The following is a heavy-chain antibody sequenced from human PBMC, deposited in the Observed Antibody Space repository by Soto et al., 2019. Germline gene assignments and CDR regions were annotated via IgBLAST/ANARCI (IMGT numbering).Heavy chain of an antibody. J-gene: IGHJ4*02. CDR2: ILHSGRT. D-gene: IGHD2-15*01. CDR1: GGSISSNDW. V-gene: IGHV4-4*02. CDR3: ARILACSGGSCYPAHDS. Sequence: SETLSLTCVVSGGSISSNDWWSWVRQPPGKGLEWIGEILHSGRTNYNPSFKSRVTISIDKSKNQFSLQLGSVTAADTALYYCARILACSGGSCYPAHDSWGPGTLVTVSS.